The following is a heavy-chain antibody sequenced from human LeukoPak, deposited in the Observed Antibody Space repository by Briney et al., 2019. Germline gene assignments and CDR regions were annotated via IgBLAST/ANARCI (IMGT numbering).Heavy chain of an antibody. CDR3: ARGEDIVVVPAALYY. CDR2: IIPIFGTA. CDR1: GGTFSSYA. Sequence: SVKVSCKASGGTFSSYAISWVRQAPGQGLEWMGGIIPIFGTANYAQKFQGRVTITADESTSIAYMELSSLRSEDTAVYYCARGEDIVVVPAALYYWGQGTLVTVSS. V-gene: IGHV1-69*13. D-gene: IGHD2-2*01. J-gene: IGHJ4*02.